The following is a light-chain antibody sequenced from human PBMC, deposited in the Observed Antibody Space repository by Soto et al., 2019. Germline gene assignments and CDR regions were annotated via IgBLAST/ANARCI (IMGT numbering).Light chain of an antibody. CDR1: QSVSIY. Sequence: EIVLTQSPATLSLSPGERATLSCRASQSVSIYLAWYQQKPGQTPRLLIYDASNRATGIPARFSGSGSGADFTLTISSLEPEDSAVDYCQQRSNWQTFGGGTKVEIK. J-gene: IGKJ4*01. CDR3: QQRSNWQT. CDR2: DAS. V-gene: IGKV3-11*01.